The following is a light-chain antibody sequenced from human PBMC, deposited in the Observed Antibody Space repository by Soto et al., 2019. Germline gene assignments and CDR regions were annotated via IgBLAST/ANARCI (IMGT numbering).Light chain of an antibody. J-gene: IGKJ1*01. CDR3: QQYGSSGT. CDR2: GAS. CDR1: QGIANY. V-gene: IGKV1-27*01. Sequence: DIQMTQSPSSLSGSVGDRVTITCRASQGIANYLAWYQQKPGKVPKLLIYGASTLHSGVPSRFSGGGSGTDFTLTISRLEPEDFAVYYCQQYGSSGTFGQGTKVEIK.